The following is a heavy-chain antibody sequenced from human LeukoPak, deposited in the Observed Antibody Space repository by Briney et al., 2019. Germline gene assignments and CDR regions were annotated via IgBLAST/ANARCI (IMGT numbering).Heavy chain of an antibody. CDR2: ISSSSSTI. Sequence: GGSLRLSCAASGFTFSSYSMNWVRQAPGKGLEWVSYISSSSSTIYYADSVKGRFTISRDNAKNSLYLQMNSLRAEDTAVYYCARAGAYGDYESYFDYWGQGTLVTVSS. CDR3: ARAGAYGDYESYFDY. V-gene: IGHV3-48*01. D-gene: IGHD4-17*01. J-gene: IGHJ4*02. CDR1: GFTFSSYS.